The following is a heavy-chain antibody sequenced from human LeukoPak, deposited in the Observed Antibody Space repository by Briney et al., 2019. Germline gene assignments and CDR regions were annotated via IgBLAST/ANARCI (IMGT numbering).Heavy chain of an antibody. CDR2: ISDSLGRT. CDR1: GFTFSSYA. V-gene: IGHV3-23*01. Sequence: GGSLRLSCAASGFTFSSYAMSWVRQAPGKGLEWVSSISDSLGRTYYADSVKGRFTISRDNSKNTLYLEMNSQRAEDTAVYYCAKYAGRGLDYWGQGTLVTVSS. CDR3: AKYAGRGLDY. J-gene: IGHJ4*02. D-gene: IGHD1-26*01.